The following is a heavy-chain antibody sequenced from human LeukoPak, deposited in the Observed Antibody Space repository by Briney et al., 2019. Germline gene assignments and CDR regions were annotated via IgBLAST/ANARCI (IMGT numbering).Heavy chain of an antibody. V-gene: IGHV4-59*12. CDR2: IYYSGST. Sequence: SETLSLTCTVSGGSISSYYWSWIRQPPGKGLEWIGYIYYSGSTNYNPSLKSRVTISVDTSKNQFSLKLSSVTAADTAVYYCAHSSGWYGAFGYWGQGTLVTVSS. CDR3: AHSSGWYGAFGY. J-gene: IGHJ4*02. CDR1: GGSISSYY. D-gene: IGHD6-19*01.